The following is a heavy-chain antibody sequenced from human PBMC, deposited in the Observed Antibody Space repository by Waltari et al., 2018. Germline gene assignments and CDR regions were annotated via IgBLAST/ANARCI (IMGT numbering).Heavy chain of an antibody. D-gene: IGHD6-13*01. V-gene: IGHV3-48*04. CDR1: GFTFSSYS. Sequence: EVQLVESGGGLVQPGGSLRLSCAASGFTFSSYSMNWVRTAPGKGLEWVSYISSSSSTIYYADSVKGRFTISRDNAKNSLYLQMNSLRAEDTAVYYCARDPIAAAGTLFDYWGQGTLVTVSS. CDR2: ISSSSSTI. J-gene: IGHJ4*02. CDR3: ARDPIAAAGTLFDY.